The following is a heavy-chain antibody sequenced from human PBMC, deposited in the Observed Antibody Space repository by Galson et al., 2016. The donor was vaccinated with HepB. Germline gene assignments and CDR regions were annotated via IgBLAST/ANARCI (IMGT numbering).Heavy chain of an antibody. CDR1: GFTFSSYA. CDR3: AREVTSHFELDY. J-gene: IGHJ4*02. CDR2: VSRDATTT. Sequence: SLRLSCAASGFTFSSYAMNWVRQAPGKGLEWVAVVSRDATTTYYAHSMKGRFTISRDNSMNKVYLQMNNLRDDDTGVYYCAREVTSHFELDYWGQGALVTVSS. V-gene: IGHV3-30-3*01. D-gene: IGHD2-2*01.